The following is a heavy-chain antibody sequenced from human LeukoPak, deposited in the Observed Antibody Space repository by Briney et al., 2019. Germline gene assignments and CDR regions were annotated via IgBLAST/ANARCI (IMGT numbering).Heavy chain of an antibody. Sequence: PGGSLRLSCAASGFSLSSYSMNWVRQAPGKGLEWVSSITISSNFIYYADSVKGRFTISRDNAKSSLFLRMNSLRAEDTAVYFCARDGHGDGFLTGYSYFGMDVWGQGTTVTVSS. CDR2: ITISSNFI. D-gene: IGHD3-9*01. CDR1: GFSLSSYS. J-gene: IGHJ6*02. CDR3: ARDGHGDGFLTGYSYFGMDV. V-gene: IGHV3-21*01.